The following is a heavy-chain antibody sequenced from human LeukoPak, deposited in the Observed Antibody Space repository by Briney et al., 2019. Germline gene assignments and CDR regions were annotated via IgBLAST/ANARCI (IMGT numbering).Heavy chain of an antibody. Sequence: QPGGSLRLSCTASGFTLSTYAMSWVRQAPGKGLEWVSLISGNTGSTYYADSVKGRFTISRDITKNTLYLQMNSLRAEDTAVYYCAKAPRSRDYWGQGTLVTVSS. CDR2: ISGNTGST. CDR3: AKAPRSRDY. V-gene: IGHV3-23*01. J-gene: IGHJ4*02. CDR1: GFTLSTYA.